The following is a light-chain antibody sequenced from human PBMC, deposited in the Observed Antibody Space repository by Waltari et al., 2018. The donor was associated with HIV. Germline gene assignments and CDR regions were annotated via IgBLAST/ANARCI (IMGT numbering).Light chain of an antibody. Sequence: DIQMTQSPTSLSASARVRVTITCQASQDISNYLNWYQQKPGKAPKVLIYDASNLKTGVPSRFSGSGSGTDFTFTISSLQPEDIATYYCQQYDNLPYTFGQGTKLEIK. J-gene: IGKJ2*01. CDR3: QQYDNLPYT. CDR1: QDISNY. V-gene: IGKV1-33*01. CDR2: DAS.